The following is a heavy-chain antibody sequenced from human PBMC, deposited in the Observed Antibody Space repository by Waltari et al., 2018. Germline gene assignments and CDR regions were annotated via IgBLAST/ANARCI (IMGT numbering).Heavy chain of an antibody. CDR3: AREGYYESDGTYSHDAFDI. J-gene: IGHJ3*02. V-gene: IGHV4-59*01. CDR2: MYYTGMS. CDR1: SGSIYTSS. D-gene: IGHD3-22*01. Sequence: QVQLQESGPGLVKPSETLSLTCSVSSGSIYTSSWSWIRQPPGKGLEWIGYMYYTGMSSYNPSLESRVTLSIDTSKNQFFLKLDSVTAADTAVYFCAREGYYESDGTYSHDAFDIWGQGTMVTVSA.